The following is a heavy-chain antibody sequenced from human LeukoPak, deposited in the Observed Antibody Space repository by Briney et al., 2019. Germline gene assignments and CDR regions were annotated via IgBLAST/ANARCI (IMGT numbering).Heavy chain of an antibody. CDR3: ARRSPYYYYMDV. J-gene: IGHJ6*03. V-gene: IGHV1-46*01. CDR1: GYTFTGYY. CDR2: INPSGGST. Sequence: ASVKVSCKASGYTFTGYYMHWVRQAPGQGLEWMGIINPSGGSTSYAQKFQGRVTMTRDTSTSTVYMELSSLRSEDTAVYYCARRSPYYYYMDVWGKGTTVTISS.